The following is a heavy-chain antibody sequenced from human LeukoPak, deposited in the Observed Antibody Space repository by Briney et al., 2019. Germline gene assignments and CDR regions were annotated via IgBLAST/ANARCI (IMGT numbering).Heavy chain of an antibody. CDR3: ARVPHYDILTGYPQTNYYYGMDI. CDR1: GGSISSYY. Sequence: SETLSLTCTVSGGSISSYYWSWIRQPPGKGLEWIGYIYYSGSTNYNPSLKSRVTMSVDTSKNQFSLKLSSVTAADTAVYYCARVPHYDILTGYPQTNYYYGMDIWGQGTTVTVSS. V-gene: IGHV4-59*01. CDR2: IYYSGST. D-gene: IGHD3-9*01. J-gene: IGHJ6*02.